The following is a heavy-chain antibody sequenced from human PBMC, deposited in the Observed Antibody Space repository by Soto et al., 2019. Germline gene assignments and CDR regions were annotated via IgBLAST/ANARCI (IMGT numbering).Heavy chain of an antibody. J-gene: IGHJ4*02. CDR3: AQEGGGSSGSSCHFDS. Sequence: PGGSLRRSCAASGFTFSNYAMSWVRQAPGKGLEWVSGISGSTVSTYYADAVKGRFTISRDNSKNTVYLRMNGLNEEAPAVSYSAQEGGGSSGSSCHFDSWRQRALVTVSS. D-gene: IGHD2-2*01. CDR1: GFTFSNYA. V-gene: IGHV3-23*01. CDR2: ISGSTVST.